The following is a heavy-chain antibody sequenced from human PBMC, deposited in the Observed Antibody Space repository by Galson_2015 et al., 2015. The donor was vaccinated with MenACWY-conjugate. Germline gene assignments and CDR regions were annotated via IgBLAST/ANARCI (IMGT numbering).Heavy chain of an antibody. J-gene: IGHJ4*02. CDR3: ARGCSGGSCSVY. CDR1: GFTFSAYA. Sequence: SLRLSCAASGFTFSAYAMHWVRQAPGKGLEWVAVISYDGTRKFYADSVKGRFTISRANSKNTLYLQMNSLRVEDTAIYYCARGCSGGSCSVYWGQGTLVTVSS. D-gene: IGHD2-15*01. CDR2: ISYDGTRK. V-gene: IGHV3-30-3*01.